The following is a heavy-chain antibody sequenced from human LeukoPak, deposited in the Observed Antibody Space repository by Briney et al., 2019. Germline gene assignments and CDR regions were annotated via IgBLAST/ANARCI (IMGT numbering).Heavy chain of an antibody. D-gene: IGHD2-15*01. CDR1: GYTFTSYD. CDR2: MNPNSGNT. CDR3: ARGYCSGGNCQNWFDP. Sequence: ASVKVSCKASGYTFTSYDINWVRQAPGQGLEWMGWMNPNSGNTGYAQKFQSRVTMTRNTSISTAYMELSSLRSEDTAVYYCARGYCSGGNCQNWFDPWGQGTQVTVSS. V-gene: IGHV1-8*01. J-gene: IGHJ5*02.